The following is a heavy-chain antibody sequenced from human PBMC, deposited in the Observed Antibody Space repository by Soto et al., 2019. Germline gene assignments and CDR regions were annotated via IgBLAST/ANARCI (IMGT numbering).Heavy chain of an antibody. D-gene: IGHD6-6*01. Sequence: PSETLSLTCTVSGGSISSGDYYWSWIRQPPGKGLEWIGYVYYSGSTYYNPSLKSRVTISVDTSKNQFSLKLSSVTAADTAVYYCARVQRIAARLLLDYCGQGTLVTVSS. CDR1: GGSISSGDYY. CDR2: VYYSGST. CDR3: ARVQRIAARLLLDY. V-gene: IGHV4-30-4*01. J-gene: IGHJ4*02.